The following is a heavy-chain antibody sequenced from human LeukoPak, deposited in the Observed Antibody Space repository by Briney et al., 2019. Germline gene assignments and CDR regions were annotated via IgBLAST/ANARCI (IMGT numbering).Heavy chain of an antibody. J-gene: IGHJ4*02. CDR1: GFTFDVYA. D-gene: IGHD1-26*01. Sequence: GGSLRLPCAASGFTFDVYAMHCVRQAPGKGLECVSVIYSGGSTYYADAVKGRFTISRDNSKNTLYLQMNSLRAEDTAVYYCARDGGSFGYWGQGTLVTVSS. CDR3: ARDGGSFGY. CDR2: IYSGGST. V-gene: IGHV3-66*01.